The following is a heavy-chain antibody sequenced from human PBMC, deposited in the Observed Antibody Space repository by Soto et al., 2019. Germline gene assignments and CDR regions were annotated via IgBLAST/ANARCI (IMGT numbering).Heavy chain of an antibody. CDR3: TRRQGSYLDQ. J-gene: IGHJ4*02. CDR2: ISYSGST. V-gene: IGHV4-59*02. Sequence: QVQLQESGPGLVKPSESLSLNSTVSGGSVSSFYWSWVRQTPGKGLDWIGYISYSGSTNYNPSLNSRVTISVDTSKKQFSLKLTSVTTADTAVYYCTRRQGSYLDQWGQGTLVTVSS. D-gene: IGHD2-15*01. CDR1: GGSVSSFY.